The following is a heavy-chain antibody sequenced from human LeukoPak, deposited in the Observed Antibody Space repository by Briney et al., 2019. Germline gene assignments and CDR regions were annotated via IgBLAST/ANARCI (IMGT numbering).Heavy chain of an antibody. CDR1: GDSISSYY. J-gene: IGHJ3*02. V-gene: IGHV4-59*01. Sequence: SETLSLTCTVSGDSISSYYWSWIRQPPGKGLEWIGYIYYSGSTNYNPSLKSRVIISVDTSKNQFSLKLTSVTAADTAVYYCARDAPPSSFDIWGQGTMVTVSS. CDR2: IYYSGST. CDR3: ARDAPPSSFDI.